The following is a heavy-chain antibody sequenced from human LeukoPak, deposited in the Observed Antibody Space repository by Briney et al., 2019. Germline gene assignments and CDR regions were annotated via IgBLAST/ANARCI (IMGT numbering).Heavy chain of an antibody. CDR1: GGSITSSSYY. Sequence: TPSETLSLTCTASGGSITSSSYYWGWIRQPPGKGLQWIGSIYYSGSTYYNPSLKSRVTISVDTSKNQFSLKLSSVTAADTAVYYCARRAPRVVRGVIGLYYWGQGTLVTVSS. J-gene: IGHJ4*02. CDR2: IYYSGST. CDR3: ARRAPRVVRGVIGLYY. V-gene: IGHV4-39*07. D-gene: IGHD3-10*01.